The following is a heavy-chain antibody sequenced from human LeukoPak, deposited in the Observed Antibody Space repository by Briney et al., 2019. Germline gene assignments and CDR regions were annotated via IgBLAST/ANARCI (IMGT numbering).Heavy chain of an antibody. J-gene: IGHJ4*02. V-gene: IGHV3-74*01. Sequence: GGSLRLSCTASGYTFSSYWMHWVRQAPGKGLVWVSRISTDVSTTTYADSVTGRFTISRDNAKNTLYLRMNSLRDEDTAVYYCSRDTFGPNDYWGQGTLVTVSS. D-gene: IGHD3-10*01. CDR3: SRDTFGPNDY. CDR1: GYTFSSYW. CDR2: ISTDVSTT.